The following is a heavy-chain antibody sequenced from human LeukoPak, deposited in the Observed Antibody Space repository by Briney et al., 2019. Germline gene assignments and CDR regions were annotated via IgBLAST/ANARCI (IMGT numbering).Heavy chain of an antibody. CDR2: MYHSGST. CDR1: GDSITNTRYY. V-gene: IGHV4-39*07. J-gene: IGHJ4*02. D-gene: IGHD3-22*01. Sequence: SETLSLTCTVSGDSITNTRYYWGWIRQPPGKGLEWIGSMYHSGSTYYNPSLKSRVTISIDTSKNQFSLRLSSVTAADTAVYYCVRRKADSSGYYYVDFWGQGTLVTVSS. CDR3: VRRKADSSGYYYVDF.